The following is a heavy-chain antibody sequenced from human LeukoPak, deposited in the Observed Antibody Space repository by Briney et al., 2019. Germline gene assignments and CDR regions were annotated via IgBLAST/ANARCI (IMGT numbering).Heavy chain of an antibody. J-gene: IGHJ6*02. CDR3: ARDERPYYYDSSGYYFEPKNYYGMDV. Sequence: SETLSLTCTVSGGSISSYYWSWIRQPPGKGLEWIGYIYYSGSTNYNPSLKSRVTISVDTSKNQFSLKLSSVTAADTAVYYCARDERPYYYDSSGYYFEPKNYYGMDVWGQGTTVTVSS. D-gene: IGHD3-22*01. CDR1: GGSISSYY. CDR2: IYYSGST. V-gene: IGHV4-59*01.